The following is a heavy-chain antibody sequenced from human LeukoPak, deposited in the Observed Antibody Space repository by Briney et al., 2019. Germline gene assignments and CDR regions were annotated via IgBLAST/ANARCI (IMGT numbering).Heavy chain of an antibody. J-gene: IGHJ4*02. CDR3: ARMKGDY. Sequence: SETLSLTCTVSGDSIANYYWSWYRQPPGQGLEWIGYIYYSGNTNYNPSLKSRVTISVDKSKNQFSLKLRSVTAADTAVYYCARMKGDYWGQGTLVTVSS. V-gene: IGHV4-59*01. CDR2: IYYSGNT. CDR1: GDSIANYY.